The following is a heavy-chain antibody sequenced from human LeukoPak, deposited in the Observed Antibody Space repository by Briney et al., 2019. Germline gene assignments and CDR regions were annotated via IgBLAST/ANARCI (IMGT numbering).Heavy chain of an antibody. CDR2: IFYSGRT. Sequence: SETLSLTCTVSGGSISSYYWNWIRQPPGKGLEWIGYIFYSGRTNYNPSLKSRVTISVDTSKNWFSLRLTSVTAADTAVYYCARLKYYYDSSGYRAEYFQHWGQGTLVTVSS. J-gene: IGHJ1*01. CDR3: ARLKYYYDSSGYRAEYFQH. D-gene: IGHD3-22*01. V-gene: IGHV4-59*01. CDR1: GGSISSYY.